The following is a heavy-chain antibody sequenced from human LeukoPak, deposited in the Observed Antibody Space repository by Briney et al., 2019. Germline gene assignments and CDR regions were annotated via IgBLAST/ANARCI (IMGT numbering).Heavy chain of an antibody. CDR2: INPNSGGT. CDR3: ATVPSNDILTGFDY. D-gene: IGHD3-9*01. CDR1: GYTFTGYY. V-gene: IGHV1-2*02. J-gene: IGHJ4*02. Sequence: ASVTVSCKASGYTFTGYYMHWVRQAPGQGLEWMGWINPNSGGTNYAQKFQGRVTMTRDTSISTAYMELSRLRSDDTAVYYCATVPSNDILTGFDYWGQGTLVTVSS.